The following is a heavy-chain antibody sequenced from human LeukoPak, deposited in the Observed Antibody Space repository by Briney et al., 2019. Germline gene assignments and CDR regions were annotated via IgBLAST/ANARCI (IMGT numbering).Heavy chain of an antibody. Sequence: GGPLSLLCTASGFTFSSYEMNWLRQAPGKGLEGVSYISSRDSTIQYADSVKGRFPLSRDNAKNSLYLQMNSLRAEDTAVYYCARKNIAAAAFDFWGQGTLVTVSS. V-gene: IGHV3-48*03. CDR2: ISSRDSTI. D-gene: IGHD6-13*01. CDR1: GFTFSSYE. J-gene: IGHJ4*02. CDR3: ARKNIAAAAFDF.